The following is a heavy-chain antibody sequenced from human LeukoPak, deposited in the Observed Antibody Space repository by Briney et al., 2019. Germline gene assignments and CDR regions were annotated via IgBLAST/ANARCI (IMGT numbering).Heavy chain of an antibody. Sequence: PSETLSLTCAVYGGSFSGYYWSWIRQPPGKGLEWIGEINHSGGTNYNPSLKSRVTISVDTSKNQFSLKLSSVTAADTAVYYCARGSDSYCGGDCYPYWGQGTLVTVSS. J-gene: IGHJ4*02. CDR2: INHSGGT. V-gene: IGHV4-34*01. D-gene: IGHD2-21*02. CDR3: ARGSDSYCGGDCYPY. CDR1: GGSFSGYY.